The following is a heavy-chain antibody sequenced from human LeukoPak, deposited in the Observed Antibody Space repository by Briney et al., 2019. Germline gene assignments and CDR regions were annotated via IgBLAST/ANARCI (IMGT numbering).Heavy chain of an antibody. CDR1: GGTLSRYA. CDR2: IIPIFGTA. D-gene: IGHD2-15*01. V-gene: IGHV1-69*06. Sequence: SVTVSFKTSGGTLSRYAISWVRQAPGQGLEWMGGIIPIFGTANYAQKFQGRVTITADKSTSTAYMELSSLRSEDTAVYYCARDGGGCGGSCYYYYMDVWGKGTTVTVSS. J-gene: IGHJ6*03. CDR3: ARDGGGCGGSCYYYYMDV.